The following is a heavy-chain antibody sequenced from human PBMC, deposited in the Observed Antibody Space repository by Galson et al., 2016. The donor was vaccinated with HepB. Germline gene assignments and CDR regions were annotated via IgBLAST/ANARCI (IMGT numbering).Heavy chain of an antibody. V-gene: IGHV3-7*03. J-gene: IGHJ1*01. CDR2: INQDASEE. CDR1: GFTISSNW. D-gene: IGHD2/OR15-2a*01. Sequence: SLRLSCAASGFTISSNWMNWVRQAPGKGPEWVANINQDASEEKYVDSVKGRFIISRDDAKDSLYLQMNSLRADDTAMYYCARESTACADWGQGTLVTVSS. CDR3: ARESTACAD.